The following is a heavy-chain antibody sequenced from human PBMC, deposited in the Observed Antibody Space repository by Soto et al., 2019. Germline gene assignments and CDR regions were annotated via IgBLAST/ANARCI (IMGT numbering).Heavy chain of an antibody. V-gene: IGHV4-34*01. J-gene: IGHJ4*02. D-gene: IGHD1-1*01. CDR2: ITEGGTT. CDR3: ARGDDAMLSPNFDY. Sequence: SETLSLTCAVHGDSFSGYFWTWIRQPPGKGLEWIAEITEGGTTNYSPSLKSRVSIAVDSSKRQFSLTLSSVTAADTAMYYCARGDDAMLSPNFDYWSQGSMVTVSS. CDR1: GDSFSGYF.